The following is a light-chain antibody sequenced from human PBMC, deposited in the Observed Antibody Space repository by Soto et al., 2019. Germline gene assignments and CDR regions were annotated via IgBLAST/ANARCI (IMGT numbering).Light chain of an antibody. V-gene: IGLV2-14*01. J-gene: IGLJ1*01. CDR3: SSYTATRGV. CDR2: EVS. Sequence: HSALTQPASVSGSPGQSVTISCTGTSSDFGGYNYVSWYQQYPGKAPKLMIYEVSNRPSGVPNRFSGSKSGNTASLTISGLQAEDEADYYCSSYTATRGVFGTGTKLTVL. CDR1: SSDFGGYNY.